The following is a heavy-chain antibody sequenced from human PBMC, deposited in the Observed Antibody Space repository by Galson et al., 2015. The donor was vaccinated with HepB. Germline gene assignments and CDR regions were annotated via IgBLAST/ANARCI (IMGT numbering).Heavy chain of an antibody. J-gene: IGHJ5*02. CDR1: GFTFSSYW. Sequence: SLRLSCAASGFTFSSYWMSWVRQAPGKGLEWVANIKQDGSEKYYVDSVKGRFTISRDNAKNSLYPQMNSLRAEDTAVYYCARGEGPNSSSWYGRYNWFDPWGQGTLVTVSS. D-gene: IGHD6-13*01. V-gene: IGHV3-7*03. CDR3: ARGEGPNSSSWYGRYNWFDP. CDR2: IKQDGSEK.